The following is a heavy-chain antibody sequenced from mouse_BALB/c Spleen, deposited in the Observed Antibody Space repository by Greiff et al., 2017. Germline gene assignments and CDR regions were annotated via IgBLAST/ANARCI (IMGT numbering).Heavy chain of an antibody. V-gene: IGHV2-6-7*01. CDR3: ARDGGVYYYGSSHHYYAMDY. Sequence: VQLQQSGPGLVAPSQSLSITCTVSGFSLTGYGVNWVRQPPGKGLEWLGMIWGDGSTDYNSALKSRLSISKDNSKSQVFLKMNSLQTDDTARYYCARDGGVYYYGSSHHYYAMDYWGQGTSVTVSS. CDR1: GFSLTGYG. J-gene: IGHJ4*01. CDR2: IWGDGST. D-gene: IGHD1-1*01.